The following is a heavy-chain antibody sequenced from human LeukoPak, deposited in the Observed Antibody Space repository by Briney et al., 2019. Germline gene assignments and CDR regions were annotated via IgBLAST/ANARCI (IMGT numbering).Heavy chain of an antibody. V-gene: IGHV1-18*04. Sequence: GASVKVSCKASGYTFTTYGISWVRQAPGQGLEWVGWISTYSGKTNYAQKVQGRVVMTTDTSTSTAYMELRSLRSDDTAVYYCARLKGGYWGQGTLVTVSS. CDR2: ISTYSGKT. CDR3: ARLKGGY. J-gene: IGHJ4*02. CDR1: GYTFTTYG.